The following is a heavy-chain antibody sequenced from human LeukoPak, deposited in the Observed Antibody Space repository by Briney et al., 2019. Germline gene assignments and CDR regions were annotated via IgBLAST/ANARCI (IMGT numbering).Heavy chain of an antibody. D-gene: IGHD3-22*01. Sequence: ASVKVSCKASGYTFTGYYMHWVRQAPGQGLEWMGWINPNSGGTNYAQKFQGRVTMTRDTSISTAYMELSRLRSDDTAVYYCARVYDSSGYLDWFDPWGQGTLVTVSS. J-gene: IGHJ5*02. CDR3: ARVYDSSGYLDWFDP. V-gene: IGHV1-2*02. CDR2: INPNSGGT. CDR1: GYTFTGYY.